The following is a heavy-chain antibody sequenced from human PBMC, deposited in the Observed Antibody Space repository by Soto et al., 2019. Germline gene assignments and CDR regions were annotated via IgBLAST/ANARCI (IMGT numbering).Heavy chain of an antibody. Sequence: XGSLRLSCAASGFTFSSYTMNWVRRAPGKGLEWVAFITSGSDYIYYADSVKGRFTISRDDANNSLFLQMSSLRAEDTAVYYCTREHVVTIFRRGQRGSFDNWSQGTLVTVSS. CDR1: GFTFSSYT. D-gene: IGHD3-9*01. J-gene: IGHJ4*02. CDR2: ITSGSDYI. CDR3: TREHVVTIFRRGQRGSFDN. V-gene: IGHV3-21*01.